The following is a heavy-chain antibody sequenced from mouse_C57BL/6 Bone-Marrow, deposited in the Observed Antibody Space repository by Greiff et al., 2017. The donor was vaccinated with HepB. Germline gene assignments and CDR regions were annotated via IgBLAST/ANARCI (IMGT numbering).Heavy chain of an antibody. Sequence: VQLQQPGAELVKPGASVKMSCKASGYTFTSYWITWVKQRPGQGLEWIGDIYPGSGSTNYNEKFKSKATLTVDTSSSTAYMQLSSLTSEDSAVYYCATVVATPYWHFDVWGTGTTVTVSS. CDR3: ATVVATPYWHFDV. CDR1: GYTFTSYW. J-gene: IGHJ1*03. V-gene: IGHV1-55*01. D-gene: IGHD1-1*01. CDR2: IYPGSGST.